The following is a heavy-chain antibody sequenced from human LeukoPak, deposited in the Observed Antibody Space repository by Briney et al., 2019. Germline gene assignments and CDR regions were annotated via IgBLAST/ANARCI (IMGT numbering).Heavy chain of an antibody. CDR1: GGTFSSYA. CDR3: ARGVGRQQWLVPFDC. Sequence: ASVKVSCKASGGTFSSYAISWVRQAPGQGLEWMGGIIPIFGTANYAQKFQGRVTITADESTSTAYMELSSLRSEDTAVYYCARGVGRQQWLVPFDCWGQGTLVTDSS. V-gene: IGHV1-69*13. J-gene: IGHJ4*02. D-gene: IGHD6-19*01. CDR2: IIPIFGTA.